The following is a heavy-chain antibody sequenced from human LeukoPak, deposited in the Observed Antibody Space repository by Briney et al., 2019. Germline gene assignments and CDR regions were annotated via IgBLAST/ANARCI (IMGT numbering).Heavy chain of an antibody. J-gene: IGHJ6*02. CDR3: ANSDIVVVRAAIEDPPPHYYYGMDV. CDR1: GGTFSSYA. D-gene: IGHD2-2*01. CDR2: IIPIFGTA. Sequence: ASVKVSCKASGGTFSSYAISWVRQAPGQGLEWMGGIIPIFGTANYAQKFQGRVTITADESTSTAYMELSSLRSEDTAVYYCANSDIVVVRAAIEDPPPHYYYGMDVWGQGTTVTVSS. V-gene: IGHV1-69*13.